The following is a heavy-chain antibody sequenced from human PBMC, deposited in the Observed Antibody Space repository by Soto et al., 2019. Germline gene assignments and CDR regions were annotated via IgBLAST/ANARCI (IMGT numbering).Heavy chain of an antibody. V-gene: IGHV3-23*01. D-gene: IGHD4-4*01. J-gene: IGHJ4*02. CDR3: VIAWGMTTVTSFDY. CDR2: ISGSGGST. CDR1: GFTFSSYA. Sequence: GGSLRLSCAASGFTFSSYAMSWVRQAPGKGLEWVSAISGSGGSTYYADSVKGRFTISRDNSKNTLYLQMNSLRAEDTAVYYCVIAWGMTTVTSFDYWGQGTLVTVSS.